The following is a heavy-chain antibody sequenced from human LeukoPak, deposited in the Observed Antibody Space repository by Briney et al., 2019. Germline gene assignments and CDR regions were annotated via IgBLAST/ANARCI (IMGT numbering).Heavy chain of an antibody. CDR2: IGSSGDIT. Sequence: GGSLRLSCAASGFTFCSYAMSWVRQAPGMGLEWVSSIGSSGDITYYADSVKGRFTISRDNSKNTLYLQMNSLRAEDTAVYYCAQDIGWLQFAYWGQGTLVTVSS. J-gene: IGHJ4*02. D-gene: IGHD5-24*01. CDR3: AQDIGWLQFAY. CDR1: GFTFCSYA. V-gene: IGHV3-23*01.